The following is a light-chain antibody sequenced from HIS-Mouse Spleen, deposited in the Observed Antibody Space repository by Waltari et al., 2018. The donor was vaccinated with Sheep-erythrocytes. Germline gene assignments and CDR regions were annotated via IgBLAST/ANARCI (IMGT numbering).Light chain of an antibody. CDR3: CSYAGSYNHV. Sequence: QSALPQPRSVSGSPGQSVTIPSTRTTINVVGVTSISCYQQHPGKAPKLMIYDVSKRPSGVPDRFSGSKSGNTASLTISGLQAEDEADYYCCSYAGSYNHVFATGTKVTVL. CDR2: DVS. V-gene: IGLV2-11*01. J-gene: IGLJ1*01. CDR1: TINVVGVTS.